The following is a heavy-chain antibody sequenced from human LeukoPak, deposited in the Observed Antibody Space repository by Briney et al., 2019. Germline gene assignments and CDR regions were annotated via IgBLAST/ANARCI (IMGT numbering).Heavy chain of an antibody. CDR1: GFSLSRYA. Sequence: TGASLRLSCAVSGFSLSRYAMSWVRKAPGKGLEWVSAISGSGGWTYYADSVKGRFTMSKDNSKNTLYLLLNSLRAEDTAVYYCAKDRLSSRDDFGGNFDYWGQGTLVTVSS. CDR3: AKDRLSSRDDFGGNFDY. J-gene: IGHJ4*02. V-gene: IGHV3-23*01. D-gene: IGHD4-23*01. CDR2: ISGSGGWT.